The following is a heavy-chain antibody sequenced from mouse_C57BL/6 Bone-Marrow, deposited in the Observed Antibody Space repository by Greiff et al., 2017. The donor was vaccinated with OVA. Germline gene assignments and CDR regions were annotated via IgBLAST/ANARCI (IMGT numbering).Heavy chain of an antibody. V-gene: IGHV14-4*01. J-gene: IGHJ3*01. Sequence: VQLQQSGAELVRPGASVKLSCTASGFNIKDDYMHWVKQRPEQGLEWIGWIDPENGDTEYASKFQGKATITADTSSNTAYLQLSSLTSEDTAVYYCTTQLKGLFAYWGQGTLVTVSA. D-gene: IGHD3-1*01. CDR2: IDPENGDT. CDR1: GFNIKDDY. CDR3: TTQLKGLFAY.